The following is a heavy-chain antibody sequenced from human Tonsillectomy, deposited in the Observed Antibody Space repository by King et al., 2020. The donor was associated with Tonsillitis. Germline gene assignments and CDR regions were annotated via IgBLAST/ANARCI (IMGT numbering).Heavy chain of an antibody. Sequence: VQLVESGGGLVQPGGSLRLSCAASGFTFSTYNMNWVRQVPGKGLEWVSYISSSSGTIYYADSVKGRFTIFRDNAKNSLYLQMNSLRAADTAVYDCARASGNSYAQMGWYFDLWGRGTLVTVSS. CDR3: ARASGNSYAQMGWYFDL. J-gene: IGHJ2*01. V-gene: IGHV3-48*01. D-gene: IGHD5-18*01. CDR1: GFTFSTYN. CDR2: ISSSSGTI.